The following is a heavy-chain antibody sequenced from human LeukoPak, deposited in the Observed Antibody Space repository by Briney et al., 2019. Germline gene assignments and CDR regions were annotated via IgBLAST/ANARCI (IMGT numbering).Heavy chain of an antibody. V-gene: IGHV1-2*02. CDR1: GYTFTGYY. CDR2: INPNSGGT. CDR3: ARAKDLADSSGYWYGPFDY. J-gene: IGHJ4*02. Sequence: ASVKVSCKASGYTFTGYYMHWVRQAPGQGLEWMGWINPNSGGTNYAQKFQGRVTMTRDTSISTAYMELSRLRSDDTAVYYCARAKDLADSSGYWYGPFDYWGQGTLVTVSS. D-gene: IGHD3-22*01.